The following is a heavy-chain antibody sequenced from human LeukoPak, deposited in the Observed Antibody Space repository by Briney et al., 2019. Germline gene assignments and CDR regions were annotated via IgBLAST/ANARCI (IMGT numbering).Heavy chain of an antibody. CDR2: ISSSSSYI. CDR1: GFTFSSYS. J-gene: IGHJ4*02. V-gene: IGHV3-21*01. Sequence: GSLRLSCAASGFTFSSYSMNWVRQAPGKGLEWVSSISSSSSYIYYADSVKGRFTISRDNAKNSLYLQMNSLRAEDTAVYYCARFRETTIPLDYWGQGTLVTVSS. D-gene: IGHD5-12*01. CDR3: ARFRETTIPLDY.